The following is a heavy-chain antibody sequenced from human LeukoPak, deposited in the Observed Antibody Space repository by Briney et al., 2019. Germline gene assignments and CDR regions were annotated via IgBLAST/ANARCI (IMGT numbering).Heavy chain of an antibody. CDR3: ARGRMIVNH. D-gene: IGHD3-22*01. V-gene: IGHV4-34*01. Sequence: SETLSLTCAVYGGSFCGYYWSWIRQPPGKGLEWIGEINHSGSTNYNPSLKSRVTISVDTSKNQFSLKLSSVTAADTAVYYCARGRMIVNHWGQGTLVTVSS. CDR1: GGSFCGYY. CDR2: INHSGST. J-gene: IGHJ5*02.